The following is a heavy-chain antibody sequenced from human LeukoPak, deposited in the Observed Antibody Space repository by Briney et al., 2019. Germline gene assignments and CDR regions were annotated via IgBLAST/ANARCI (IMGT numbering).Heavy chain of an antibody. D-gene: IGHD4-23*01. CDR3: ARGNSE. CDR2: IHYSGST. V-gene: IGHV4-31*03. J-gene: IGHJ4*02. Sequence: SETLSLTCTASGGSIAGYYWSWVRQHPGKGLEWIGFIHYSGSTYYNPSLKSRVTISVDTSKHQLSLKLSSVTAADTAVYYCARGNSEWGQGTLVTVSS. CDR1: GGSIAGYY.